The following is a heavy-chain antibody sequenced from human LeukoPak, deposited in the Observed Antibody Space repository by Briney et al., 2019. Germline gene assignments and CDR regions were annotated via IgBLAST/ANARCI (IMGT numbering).Heavy chain of an antibody. CDR3: ATYCSGGSCYHPGSEYFQH. CDR1: GGSISSSNW. Sequence: SETLSLTCAVSGGSISSSNWWSWVRQPPGKGLEWIGEIYHSGSTNYNPSLKSRVTISVDKSKNQFSLKLSSVTAADTAVYYCATYCSGGSCYHPGSEYFQHWGQGTLVTVCS. J-gene: IGHJ1*01. CDR2: IYHSGST. D-gene: IGHD2-15*01. V-gene: IGHV4-4*02.